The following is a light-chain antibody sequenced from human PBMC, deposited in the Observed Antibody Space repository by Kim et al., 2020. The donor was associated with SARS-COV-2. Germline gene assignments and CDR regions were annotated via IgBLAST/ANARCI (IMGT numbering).Light chain of an antibody. Sequence: QSVLTQPPSASGTPGQRVTISCSGSSSNIGSNSIYWYQQLPGTAPQLLMYRNNQRRSGIPDRFSASKSGTSASLAISGLRSEDEADYYCATWDDSLSGVVFGGGTQLTVL. CDR2: RNN. J-gene: IGLJ3*02. CDR3: ATWDDSLSGVV. V-gene: IGLV1-47*01. CDR1: SSNIGSNS.